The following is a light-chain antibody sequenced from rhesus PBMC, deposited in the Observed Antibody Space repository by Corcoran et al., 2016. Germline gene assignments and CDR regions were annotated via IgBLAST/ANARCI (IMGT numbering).Light chain of an antibody. CDR3: QHNYGTPLT. CDR1: ENVNNY. V-gene: IGKV1-74*01. Sequence: DIQMTQSPSSLSASVGDRVTITCRTSENVNNYLNWYQQKPGQASKLLTYKAYTLQSGVPSRFSGSGSGTDYTFTISSLQSEDVATYYCQHNYGTPLTFGGGTKVEIK. J-gene: IGKJ4*01. CDR2: KAY.